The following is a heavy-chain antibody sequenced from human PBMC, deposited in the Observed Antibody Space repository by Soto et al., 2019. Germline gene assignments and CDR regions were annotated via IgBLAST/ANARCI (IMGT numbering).Heavy chain of an antibody. CDR3: ATDLNTGHRSNY. CDR2: FDPEDGET. Sequence: ASVKVSCKVSGYTLTELSMHWVRQAPGKGLEWMGGFDPEDGETIYAQKFQGRVTMTEDTSTDTAYMELSSLRSEDTAVYYCATDLNTGHRSNYRGQGTLVTVSS. CDR1: GYTLTELS. V-gene: IGHV1-24*01. J-gene: IGHJ4*02. D-gene: IGHD2-2*02.